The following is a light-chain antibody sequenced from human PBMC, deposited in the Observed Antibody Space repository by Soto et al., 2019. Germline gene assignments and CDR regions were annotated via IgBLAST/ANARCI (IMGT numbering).Light chain of an antibody. J-gene: IGKJ2*01. V-gene: IGKV3-20*01. CDR2: ATS. CDR3: QQYGSSPPVYT. CDR1: QSVSSDY. Sequence: EIVLTQSPGTLSLSPGEKATLSCRASQSVSSDYLAWYQQKPGRAPRLLIYATSTRATGIPDRFSGRGSGTDFPRTIRRLEPEDFAVYYCQQYGSSPPVYTFGQGTKVEIK.